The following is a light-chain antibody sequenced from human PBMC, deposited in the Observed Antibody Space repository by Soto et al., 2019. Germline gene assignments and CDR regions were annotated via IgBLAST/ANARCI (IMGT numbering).Light chain of an antibody. Sequence: QSVLTQPPSVSAAPGQTVTISCSGSSSNIGNNYVSWYQQLPGTAPKLLICDNNQRPSGIPDRFSGSKSGTSATLGITGLQTGDEADYYCGTWDSSLTAGVFGGGTKLTVL. CDR3: GTWDSSLTAGV. J-gene: IGLJ2*01. V-gene: IGLV1-51*01. CDR1: SSNIGNNY. CDR2: DNN.